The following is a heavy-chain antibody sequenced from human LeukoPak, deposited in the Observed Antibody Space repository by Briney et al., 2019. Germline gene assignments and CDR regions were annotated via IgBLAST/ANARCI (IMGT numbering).Heavy chain of an antibody. CDR2: ISSSSSTI. D-gene: IGHD3-9*01. J-gene: IGHJ4*02. CDR1: GFTFSSYS. Sequence: GGSLRLSCAASGFTFSSYSMNWVRQAPGKGLEWVSYISSSSSTIYYADSVKGRFTNSRDNSKNTLYLQMNSLRAEDTAVYYCAKDMRFDWTPYYFDYWGQGTLVTVSS. V-gene: IGHV3-48*01. CDR3: AKDMRFDWTPYYFDY.